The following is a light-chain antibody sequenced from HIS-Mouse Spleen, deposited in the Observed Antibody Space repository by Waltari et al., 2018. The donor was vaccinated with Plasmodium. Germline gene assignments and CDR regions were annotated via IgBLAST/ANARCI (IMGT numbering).Light chain of an antibody. Sequence: EIVMTQSPATLSVSPGERATLSCRASQSVSSNLDWYQQKPGQAPRLLIYVASTRATGIPARFSGSGSGTEFTLTISSLQSEDFAVYYCQQYNNWSFTFGPGTKVDIK. CDR2: VAS. CDR3: QQYNNWSFT. CDR1: QSVSSN. V-gene: IGKV3-15*01. J-gene: IGKJ3*01.